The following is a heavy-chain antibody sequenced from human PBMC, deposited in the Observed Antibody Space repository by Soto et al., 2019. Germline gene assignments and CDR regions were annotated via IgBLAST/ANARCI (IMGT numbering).Heavy chain of an antibody. Sequence: QVQLVQSGAEVKKPGASVKISCKASGYTFTSYRMHWVRQAPGQGLEWMGVINPSGGSTTYAQKFQGRVTMTRDTSTSTVYMELSSLRSDDTAVYHSARAQLWDIHDCWGQGTLVTVSS. J-gene: IGHJ4*02. D-gene: IGHD1-1*01. CDR1: GYTFTSYR. V-gene: IGHV1-46*03. CDR3: ARAQLWDIHDC. CDR2: INPSGGST.